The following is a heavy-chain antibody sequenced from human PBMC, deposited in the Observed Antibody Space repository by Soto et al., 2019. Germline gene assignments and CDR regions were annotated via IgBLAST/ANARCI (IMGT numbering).Heavy chain of an antibody. CDR3: AKGSSGWYDDFDY. V-gene: IGHV3-23*01. CDR1: GFTFSSYA. Sequence: EVQLLESGGGLVQPGGSLRLSCAASGFTFSSYAMSWVRQAPGKGLEWVSAISGSGGSTYYADSVKGRFTISRDNSKATLYLQMNSRRAEDTDVYYCAKGSSGWYDDFDYWGQGTLVTVSS. D-gene: IGHD6-19*01. J-gene: IGHJ4*02. CDR2: ISGSGGST.